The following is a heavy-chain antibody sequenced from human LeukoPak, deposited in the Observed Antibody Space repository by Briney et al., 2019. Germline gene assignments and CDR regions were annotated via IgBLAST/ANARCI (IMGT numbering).Heavy chain of an antibody. CDR3: ARVGRDCSSINCYWADWFDP. Sequence: ASVKVSCKASGYTFSNYGIGWVREAPGQGPEWMGWISGSTGNTHYAQNVQGRVTMTTDTSTGTAFMELRSLRSDDTAVYYCARVGRDCSSINCYWADWFDPWGQGTLVTVPS. CDR2: ISGSTGNT. CDR1: GYTFSNYG. J-gene: IGHJ5*02. D-gene: IGHD2-2*01. V-gene: IGHV1-18*01.